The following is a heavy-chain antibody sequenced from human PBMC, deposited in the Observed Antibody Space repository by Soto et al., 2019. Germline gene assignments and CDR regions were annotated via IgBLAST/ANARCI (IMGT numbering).Heavy chain of an antibody. J-gene: IGHJ4*02. D-gene: IGHD1-7*01. CDR3: ATAGNYRFDY. Sequence: PGGSLRLSCAASGFTFSSTWMHWVRQVPGKGLVWVTRMKSDRSIRNYADSVQGRFSISRDNDKNTLYLQMNSLRVDDTAIYYCATAGNYRFDYWGQGT. CDR2: MKSDRSIR. V-gene: IGHV3-74*01. CDR1: GFTFSSTW.